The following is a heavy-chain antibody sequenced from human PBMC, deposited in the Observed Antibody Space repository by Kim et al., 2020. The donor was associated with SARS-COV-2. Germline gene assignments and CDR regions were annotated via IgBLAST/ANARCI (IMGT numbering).Heavy chain of an antibody. Sequence: ASVKVSCKASEHTLTGHYIHWVRQAPGQGLEWMGRVNLNTGDTNYADKFKGGVTMTRDTSVSTAFMELNSLKSDDTAVYFCARESRDYYYGLDVWGQGTTVTVSS. D-gene: IGHD2-2*01. J-gene: IGHJ6*02. CDR3: ARESRDYYYGLDV. V-gene: IGHV1-2*06. CDR2: VNLNTGDT. CDR1: EHTLTGHY.